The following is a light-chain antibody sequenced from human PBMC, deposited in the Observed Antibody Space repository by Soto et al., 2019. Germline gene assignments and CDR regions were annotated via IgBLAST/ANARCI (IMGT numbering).Light chain of an antibody. CDR1: SSDVGGYNF. V-gene: IGLV2-11*02. Sequence: QSVLTQPRSVSGSPGQSVTISCAGTSSDVGGYNFVSWYQQHPGKAPKLMIYDVSKRPSGVPDRFSGSKSGNTASLTISGLQADDAADYYCCSYAGSYSMVFGGGTKLTVL. CDR2: DVS. CDR3: CSYAGSYSMV. J-gene: IGLJ2*01.